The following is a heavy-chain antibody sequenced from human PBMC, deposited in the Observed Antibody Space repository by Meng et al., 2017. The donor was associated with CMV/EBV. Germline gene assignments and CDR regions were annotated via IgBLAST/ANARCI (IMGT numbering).Heavy chain of an antibody. CDR2: IKQDGSEK. CDR3: ARDELYYYDSSGYKFDY. CDR1: GFTSSSYW. J-gene: IGHJ4*02. V-gene: IGHV3-7*01. Sequence: EGSLRLSCAASGFTSSSYWMSWVRQAPGKGLEWVANIKQDGSEKYYVDSVKGRFTISRDNAENSLYLQMNSLRAEDTAVYYCARDELYYYDSSGYKFDYWGQGTLVTVSS. D-gene: IGHD3-22*01.